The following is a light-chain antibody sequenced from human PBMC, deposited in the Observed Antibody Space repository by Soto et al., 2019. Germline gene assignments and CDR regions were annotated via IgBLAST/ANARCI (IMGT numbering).Light chain of an antibody. CDR2: GAS. Sequence: EIVMTQSPATLSVSPGERATLSCRASQSVSSNLAWYRQKPGQAPRLLISGASTRATGIPARFSGSGSGTEFTLTISSLPSEDFAVYYCQQYNNWWTFGQGTKVEIK. V-gene: IGKV3-15*01. CDR1: QSVSSN. J-gene: IGKJ1*01. CDR3: QQYNNWWT.